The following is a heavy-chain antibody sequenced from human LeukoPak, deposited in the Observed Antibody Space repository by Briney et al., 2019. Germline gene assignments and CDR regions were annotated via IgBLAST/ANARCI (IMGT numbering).Heavy chain of an antibody. CDR2: IKQDGSEK. CDR1: GFTFSSYW. Sequence: GGSLRLSCAASGFTFSSYWMSWVRQAPGKGLEWVANIKQDGSEKYYVDSVKGRFTISRDNAKNSLYLQMNSLRAEDTAVYYCARGGYSHGFDAFDIWGQGTMVTVSS. V-gene: IGHV3-7*04. CDR3: ARGGYSHGFDAFDI. J-gene: IGHJ3*02. D-gene: IGHD5-18*01.